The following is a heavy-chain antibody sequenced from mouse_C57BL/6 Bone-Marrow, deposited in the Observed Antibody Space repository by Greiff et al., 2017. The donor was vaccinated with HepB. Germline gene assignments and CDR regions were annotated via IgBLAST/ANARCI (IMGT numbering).Heavy chain of an antibody. CDR1: GFTFSSYA. CDR3: AREGGSVFDY. J-gene: IGHJ2*03. V-gene: IGHV5-4*01. CDR2: ISDGGSYT. D-gene: IGHD1-1*01. Sequence: EVQVVESGGGLVKPGGSLKLSCAASGFTFSSYAMSWVRQTPEKRLEWVATISDGGSYTYYPDNVKGRFTISRDNAKNNLYLQMGHLKSEDTAMYYCAREGGSVFDYWGQGTRLTVTA.